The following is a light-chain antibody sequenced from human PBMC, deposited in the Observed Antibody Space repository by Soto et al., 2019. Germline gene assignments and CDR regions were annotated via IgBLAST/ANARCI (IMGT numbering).Light chain of an antibody. J-gene: IGKJ1*01. CDR3: QQYDKYST. CDR1: QSILSW. V-gene: IGKV1-5*01. Sequence: DIKMTQYPYSVAASVGDRVTITCRASQSILSWLAWYQQXPGKAPNVLIYDASTLQGGVPSRFSGSGSGTEFTLTVSSLQPEDFATYFCQQYDKYSTFGHGTKVDIK. CDR2: DAS.